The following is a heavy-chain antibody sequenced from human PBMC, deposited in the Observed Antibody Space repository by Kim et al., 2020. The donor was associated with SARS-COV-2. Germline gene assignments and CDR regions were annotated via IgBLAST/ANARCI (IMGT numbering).Heavy chain of an antibody. CDR3: AKDLVVPAAITPLDYYYYYGMDV. Sequence: GGSLRLSCAASGFTFSSYGMHWVRQAPGKGLEWVAVISYDGSNKYYADSVKGRFTISRDNSKNTLYLQMNSLRAEDTAVYYCAKDLVVPAAITPLDYYYYYGMDVWGQGTTVTVSS. D-gene: IGHD2-2*02. CDR1: GFTFSSYG. V-gene: IGHV3-30*18. CDR2: ISYDGSNK. J-gene: IGHJ6*02.